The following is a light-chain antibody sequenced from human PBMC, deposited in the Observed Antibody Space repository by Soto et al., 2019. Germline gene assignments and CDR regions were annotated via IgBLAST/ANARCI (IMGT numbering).Light chain of an antibody. Sequence: EIVMTQSPVTLSLSPGERATLSRRASQNISRSLAWYQQKPGQGPSLLIYGTSTRAGGVPARFSGGGSGTEFTLTISSLEPEDFAVYYCQQRSNWPLTFGGGTKVDIK. V-gene: IGKV3-11*01. CDR2: GTS. CDR1: QNISRS. J-gene: IGKJ4*01. CDR3: QQRSNWPLT.